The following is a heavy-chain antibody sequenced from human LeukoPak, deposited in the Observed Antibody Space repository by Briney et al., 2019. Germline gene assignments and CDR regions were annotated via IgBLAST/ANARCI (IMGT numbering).Heavy chain of an antibody. D-gene: IGHD6-13*01. CDR2: IYYSGST. CDR1: GGSISSSSYY. J-gene: IGHJ4*02. CDR3: ARLSGYYFDY. V-gene: IGHV4-39*01. Sequence: SETLSLTCTVSGGSISSSSYYWGWIRQPPGKGLEWIGSIYYSGSTYYNPSLKSRVTISVDTSKNQFSLKLSSVTAADTAVYYCARLSGYYFDYWGQGTLVTVSS.